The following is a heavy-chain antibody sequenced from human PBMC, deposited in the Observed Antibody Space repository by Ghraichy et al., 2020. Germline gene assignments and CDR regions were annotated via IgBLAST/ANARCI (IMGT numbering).Heavy chain of an antibody. J-gene: IGHJ4*02. V-gene: IGHV4-34*01. CDR3: ARSGDGSGGLTPDY. D-gene: IGHD3-10*01. Sequence: ESLNISCAVYGGSFSGYYWSWIRQPPGKGLEWIGEINHSGSTNYNPSLKSRVTISVDTSKNQFSLKLSSVTAADTAVYYCARSGDGSGGLTPDYWGQGTLVTVSS. CDR2: INHSGST. CDR1: GGSFSGYY.